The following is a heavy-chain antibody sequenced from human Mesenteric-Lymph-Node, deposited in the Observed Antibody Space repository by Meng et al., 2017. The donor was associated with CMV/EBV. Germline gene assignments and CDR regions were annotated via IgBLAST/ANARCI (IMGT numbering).Heavy chain of an antibody. D-gene: IGHD5-12*01. V-gene: IGHV3-23*01. CDR2: FSGSGGTT. CDR3: ARCIVATTTYYYYYGMDV. CDR1: GGSISSYY. Sequence: ETLSLTCTVSGGSISSYYWSWIRQPPGKGLEWVSSFSGSGGTTYYADSVKGRFTISRDDSTNTLYLQMKSLRVEDTAVYYCARCIVATTTYYYYYGMDVWGQGTTVTVSS. J-gene: IGHJ6*02.